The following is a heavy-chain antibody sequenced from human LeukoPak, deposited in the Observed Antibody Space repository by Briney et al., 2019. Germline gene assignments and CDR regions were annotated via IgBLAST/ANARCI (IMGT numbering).Heavy chain of an antibody. V-gene: IGHV1-8*01. J-gene: IGHJ4*02. D-gene: IGHD2-15*01. CDR2: MNPNSGNA. CDR3: ARYYCSGGSCYLLFDY. Sequence: ASVNVSFKSSVYTFTSYDINWVRQATCQGLAWIGWMNPNSGNADYPQKFQGRVTKTRNTSISTAYMELSSLRSEDTTVYYCARYYCSGGSCYLLFDYWGQGTLVTVSS. CDR1: VYTFTSYD.